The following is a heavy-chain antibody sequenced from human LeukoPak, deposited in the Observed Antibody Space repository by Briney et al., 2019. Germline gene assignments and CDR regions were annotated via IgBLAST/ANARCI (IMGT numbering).Heavy chain of an antibody. CDR1: GXTFSSYW. Sequence: GGSLRLSCAASGXTFSSYWMHWVRQAPGKGLVWVSRINSDGSSTSYADSVKGRFTISRDNAKNTLYLQMNSLRAEDTAVYYCATGITGTFGNRDYWGQGTLVTVSS. CDR3: ATGITGTFGNRDY. J-gene: IGHJ4*02. CDR2: INSDGSST. V-gene: IGHV3-74*01. D-gene: IGHD1-7*01.